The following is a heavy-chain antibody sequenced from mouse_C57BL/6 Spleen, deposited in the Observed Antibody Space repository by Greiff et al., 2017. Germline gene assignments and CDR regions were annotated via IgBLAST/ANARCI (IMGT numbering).Heavy chain of an antibody. CDR2: ISYDGSN. CDR3: ARDPLYYYYGSIFFDY. CDR1: GYSITSGYY. V-gene: IGHV3-6*01. J-gene: IGHJ2*01. D-gene: IGHD1-1*01. Sequence: ESGPGLVKPSQSLSLTCSVTGYSITSGYYWNWIRQFPGNKLEWMGYISYDGSNNYNPSLKNRISITRDTSKNQFFLKLNSVTTEDTATYYCARDPLYYYYGSIFFDYWGQGTTLTVSS.